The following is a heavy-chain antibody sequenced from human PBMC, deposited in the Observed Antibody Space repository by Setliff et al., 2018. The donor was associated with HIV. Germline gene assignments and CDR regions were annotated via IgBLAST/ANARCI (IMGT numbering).Heavy chain of an antibody. CDR1: GFTFSDYY. Sequence: PGGSLRLSCAASGFTFSDYYMSWIRQAPGKGLEWVSYISSSGSTIYYADSVKGRFTIPRDNAKNSLYLQMNSLRAEDTAVYYCARTPLAGTYEDAFDIWGQGTMVTVSS. J-gene: IGHJ3*02. CDR2: ISSSGSTI. D-gene: IGHD6-19*01. V-gene: IGHV3-11*04. CDR3: ARTPLAGTYEDAFDI.